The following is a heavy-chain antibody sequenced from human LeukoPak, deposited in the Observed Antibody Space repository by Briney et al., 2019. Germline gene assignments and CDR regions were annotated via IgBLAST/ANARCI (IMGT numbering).Heavy chain of an antibody. D-gene: IGHD3-10*01. Sequence: GGSLRLSSAASGFTFSSFAMTWVRQAPGEGLEWVSSISGSGGSTYYADSVQGRFTISRDNSKNTLYLQMNSLRAEDTAVYYCAKYLGSGTSFDDWGQGTLVTVSS. CDR1: GFTFSSFA. V-gene: IGHV3-23*01. CDR3: AKYLGSGTSFDD. J-gene: IGHJ4*02. CDR2: ISGSGGST.